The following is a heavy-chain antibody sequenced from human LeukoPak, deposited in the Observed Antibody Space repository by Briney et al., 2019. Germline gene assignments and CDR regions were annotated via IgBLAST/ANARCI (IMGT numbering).Heavy chain of an antibody. Sequence: SETLSLTCTVSGGSISSYYWSWIRQPPGKGLEWTGYIYYSGSTNYNPSLKSRVTISVDTSENQFSLKLSSVTAADTAVYYCARLRNYCSGGSCSRGMDVWGQGTTVTVSS. V-gene: IGHV4-59*01. CDR3: ARLRNYCSGGSCSRGMDV. CDR2: IYYSGST. D-gene: IGHD2-15*01. J-gene: IGHJ6*02. CDR1: GGSISSYY.